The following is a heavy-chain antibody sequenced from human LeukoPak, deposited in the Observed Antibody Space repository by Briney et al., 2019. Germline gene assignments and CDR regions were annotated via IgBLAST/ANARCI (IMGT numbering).Heavy chain of an antibody. CDR1: GYTFTSYG. CDR2: ISAYNGNT. CDR3: ARYGDYDYYYYYMDV. V-gene: IGHV1-18*01. Sequence: ASVKVSCKASGYTFTSYGISWVRQAPGQGLEWMGWISAYNGNTNYAQKLQGRVTMTTDTSTSTAYMELRSLRSDDTAVYYWARYGDYDYYYYYMDVWGKGTTVTISS. D-gene: IGHD4-17*01. J-gene: IGHJ6*03.